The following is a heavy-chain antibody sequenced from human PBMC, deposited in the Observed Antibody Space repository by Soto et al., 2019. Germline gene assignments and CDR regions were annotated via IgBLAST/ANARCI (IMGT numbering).Heavy chain of an antibody. J-gene: IGHJ4*02. CDR3: ASPIPCSGGRCYHP. CDR2: ISYDGSNK. Sequence: QVQLVESGGGVVQPGRSLRVSCAASGFTFSSYAMHWVRQAPGKGLEWVAVISYDGSNKYYADSVKGRFTISRDNSKNTLYLQMNSLRAEDTAVYYCASPIPCSGGRCYHPGGQGTLVTVSS. CDR1: GFTFSSYA. D-gene: IGHD2-15*01. V-gene: IGHV3-30-3*01.